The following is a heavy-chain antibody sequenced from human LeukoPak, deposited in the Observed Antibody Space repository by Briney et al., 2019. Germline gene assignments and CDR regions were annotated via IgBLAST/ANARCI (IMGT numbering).Heavy chain of an antibody. Sequence: ASVKVSCKASGYTFTSYYMHWVRQAPGQGLEWMGIINPSGGSTSYAQKFQGRVTMTRDTSTSTVYMELSSLGSEDTAVYYCARVYYDSSGYYPKHAFDIWGQGTMVTVSS. J-gene: IGHJ3*02. CDR3: ARVYYDSSGYYPKHAFDI. CDR1: GYTFTSYY. CDR2: INPSGGST. V-gene: IGHV1-46*03. D-gene: IGHD3-22*01.